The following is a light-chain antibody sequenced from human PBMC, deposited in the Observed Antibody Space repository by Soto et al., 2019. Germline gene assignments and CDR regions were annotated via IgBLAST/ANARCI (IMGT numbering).Light chain of an antibody. CDR2: AAS. V-gene: IGKV1-17*01. Sequence: DIQMTQSPSSLSASVGDRVTITCRGSQGIRNELGWYQQKPGKAPKRLIYAASSLQSGVPSRFSGSGSGTEFTLTISSLQPEDFATYYCLQDNSYPPWTFGQGTKVEIK. CDR1: QGIRNE. J-gene: IGKJ1*01. CDR3: LQDNSYPPWT.